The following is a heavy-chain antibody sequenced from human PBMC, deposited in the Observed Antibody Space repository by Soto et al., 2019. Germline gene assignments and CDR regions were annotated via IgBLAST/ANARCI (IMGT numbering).Heavy chain of an antibody. V-gene: IGHV3-9*01. Sequence: EVQLVESGGGLVQPGRSLRLSCTASGFTFDDYAMHWVRQAPGKGLEWVSGISWNSGSIGYADSVKGRFTISRDNAKNYLYVQMNSLRAEDTALYYCAKTPARGYFDYWGQGTLVTVSS. CDR1: GFTFDDYA. CDR3: AKTPARGYFDY. J-gene: IGHJ4*02. CDR2: ISWNSGSI.